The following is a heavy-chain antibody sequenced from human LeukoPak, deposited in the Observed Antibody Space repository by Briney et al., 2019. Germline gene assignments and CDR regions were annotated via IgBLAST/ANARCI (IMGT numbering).Heavy chain of an antibody. D-gene: IGHD2-21*01. CDR3: ARDQLRIAHSISFSLGGY. Sequence: ASVKVSCKASGYTFTSYYMHWVRQAPGQGLEWMGLINPSGGSTSYAQKFQGRVTMTRDTSTSTVYMELSSLRSEDTAVYYCARDQLRIAHSISFSLGGYWGQGTLVTVSS. CDR2: INPSGGST. CDR1: GYTFTSYY. J-gene: IGHJ4*02. V-gene: IGHV1-46*01.